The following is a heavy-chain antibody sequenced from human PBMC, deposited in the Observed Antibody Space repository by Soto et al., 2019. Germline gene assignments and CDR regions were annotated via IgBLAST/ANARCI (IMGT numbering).Heavy chain of an antibody. CDR1: GFTFSSCT. Sequence: EVHLVESGGGLVKPGGSLRLSCAVSGFTFSSCTMNWVRQAPGKGLEWVSSISPSSGHIYYADSVKGRFTISRDNAKNSLVLQMTSLRGEDTAVYYCSGCSGGACHKNYGMDVWGKGTTVTVSS. D-gene: IGHD2-15*01. CDR2: ISPSSGHI. J-gene: IGHJ6*04. CDR3: SGCSGGACHKNYGMDV. V-gene: IGHV3-21*06.